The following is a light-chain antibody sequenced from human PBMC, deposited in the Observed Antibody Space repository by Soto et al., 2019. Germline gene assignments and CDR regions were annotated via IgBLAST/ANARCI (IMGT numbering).Light chain of an antibody. V-gene: IGKV1-5*01. CDR2: DAS. J-gene: IGKJ1*01. Sequence: IKMTQSPSTLSASVGDRVTITFRASQSITSWLAWYQQKPGKAPKLLIYDASNLETGVPSRFSGSGSGTTFTLTISSLQSDDFATYYCLQYNGYYRTFGQGTKVDI. CDR3: LQYNGYYRT. CDR1: QSITSW.